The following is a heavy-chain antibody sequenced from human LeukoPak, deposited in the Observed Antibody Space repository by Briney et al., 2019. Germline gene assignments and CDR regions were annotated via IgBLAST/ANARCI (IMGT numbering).Heavy chain of an antibody. CDR3: ARDSADAFDI. CDR1: GFTVSSNY. CDR2: IYSGGST. Sequence: GGSLRLSCAASGFTVSSNYMSWVRQAPGKGLEWVSVIYSGGSTYYADAVKGRFIISRDNSKNTLYLQMNSLRAEDTAVYYCARDSADAFDIWGQGTMVTVSS. J-gene: IGHJ3*02. V-gene: IGHV3-53*01.